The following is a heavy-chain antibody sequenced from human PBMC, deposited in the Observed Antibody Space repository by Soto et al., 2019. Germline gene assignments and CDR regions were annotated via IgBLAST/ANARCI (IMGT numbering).Heavy chain of an antibody. CDR1: GFTFSSYG. D-gene: IGHD4-17*01. V-gene: IGHV3-30*18. Sequence: QVQLVESGGGVVQPGRSLRLSCAASGFTFSSYGMHWVRQAPGKGLEWVAVISYNGSNKYHAESVKGRFTISRDNSKNSLYLQMNCLRAEDTAVYYCAKGGSLDGDYSYYYGMDVWGQGTTVTVSS. CDR2: ISYNGSNK. CDR3: AKGGSLDGDYSYYYGMDV. J-gene: IGHJ6*02.